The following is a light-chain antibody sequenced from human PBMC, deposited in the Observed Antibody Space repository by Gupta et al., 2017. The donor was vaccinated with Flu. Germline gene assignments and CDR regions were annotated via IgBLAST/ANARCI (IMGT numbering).Light chain of an antibody. Sequence: EIVLTQSPATLSLSPGERATLSCRASQSVSTYLAWYQQKPGQAPRLLIYDASNRATGIPARFSGSGSGTDFTLTISSLEPEDFAVYYCQQRSNWLMYTFGQGTXLEIK. V-gene: IGKV3-11*01. CDR1: QSVSTY. CDR3: QQRSNWLMYT. J-gene: IGKJ2*01. CDR2: DAS.